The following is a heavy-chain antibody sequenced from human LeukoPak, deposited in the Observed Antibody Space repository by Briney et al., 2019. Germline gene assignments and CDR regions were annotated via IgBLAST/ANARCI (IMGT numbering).Heavy chain of an antibody. V-gene: IGHV1-8*01. Sequence: ASVKVSCKASGYTFNHYDISWLRQATGQGPEWLGWVNPTTGNTVYAQRFQDRVTMSRNTSSSTAYMELNSLKSGDTAVYYCARGRTNYHTGYKYNWFDSWGQGTLVTVSS. J-gene: IGHJ5*01. D-gene: IGHD2-8*01. CDR2: VNPTTGNT. CDR3: ARGRTNYHTGYKYNWFDS. CDR1: GYTFNHYD.